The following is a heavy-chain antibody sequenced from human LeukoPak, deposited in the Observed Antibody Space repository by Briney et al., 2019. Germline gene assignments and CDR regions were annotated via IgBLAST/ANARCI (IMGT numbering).Heavy chain of an antibody. Sequence: ASVKVSCKASGYTFTSYGISWVRQAPGQGLEWMGWISAYNDNTCFAQKLQDRVTMTTDTSTNTAYMELRSLRSDDTAVYYCARDQNVGQLVQKFWGQGTLVTVSS. J-gene: IGHJ4*02. D-gene: IGHD6-13*01. CDR1: GYTFTSYG. CDR3: ARDQNVGQLVQKF. V-gene: IGHV1-18*04. CDR2: ISAYNDNT.